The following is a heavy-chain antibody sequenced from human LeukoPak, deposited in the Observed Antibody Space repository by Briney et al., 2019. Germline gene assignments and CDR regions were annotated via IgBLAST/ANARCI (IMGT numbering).Heavy chain of an antibody. Sequence: PGGSLRLSCAASGFTFSDYYMSWIRQAPGKGLEWVGSIYYSGSTYYNPSLKSRVTISVDTSKNQFSLKLSSVTAADTAVYYCARHVRKRGIAVAGTPGWFDPWGQGTLVTVSS. CDR2: IYYSGST. J-gene: IGHJ5*02. V-gene: IGHV4-39*01. CDR1: GFTFSDYY. D-gene: IGHD6-19*01. CDR3: ARHVRKRGIAVAGTPGWFDP.